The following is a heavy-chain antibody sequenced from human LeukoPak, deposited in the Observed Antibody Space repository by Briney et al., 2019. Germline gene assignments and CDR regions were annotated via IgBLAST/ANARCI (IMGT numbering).Heavy chain of an antibody. CDR1: GGSISSSSYY. CDR3: ARDMYYYGSGTYYFNY. J-gene: IGHJ4*02. V-gene: IGHV4-39*07. Sequence: SETLSLTCTVSGGSISSSSYYWSWIRQPPGKGLEWIGEINHSGSTNYNPSLKSRVTISVDTSKNQFSLKLSSVTAADTAVYYCARDMYYYGSGTYYFNYWGQGTLVTVSS. CDR2: INHSGST. D-gene: IGHD3-10*01.